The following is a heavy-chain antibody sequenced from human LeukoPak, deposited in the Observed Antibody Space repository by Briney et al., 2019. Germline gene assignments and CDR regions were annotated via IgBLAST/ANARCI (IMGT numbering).Heavy chain of an antibody. Sequence: GTLSLTRIVSRGSLSSSRYYWGWPRQPPRKGLEWIGYIYLSWSTYYIPSLKSGVTISLETYKNQFSLKLSAVTAAGTAVYYCARMRYNYDAYQRGGFDYWGEGTLVSVSS. V-gene: IGHV4-39*01. CDR2: IYLSWST. CDR3: ARMRYNYDAYQRGGFDY. CDR1: RGSLSSSRYY. J-gene: IGHJ4*02. D-gene: IGHD3-22*01.